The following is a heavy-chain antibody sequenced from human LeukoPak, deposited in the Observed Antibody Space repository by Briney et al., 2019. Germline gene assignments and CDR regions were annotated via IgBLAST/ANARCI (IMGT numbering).Heavy chain of an antibody. J-gene: IGHJ5*02. D-gene: IGHD3-22*01. CDR2: IIPIFGTA. Sequence: GASVKVSCKASGGTFSSYAISWVRQAPGQGLEWMGRIIPIFGTANYAQKFQGRVTITADESTSTAYMELSSLRSEDTAVYYCARDPSYYYDSSGFWFDPWGQGTLVTVSS. V-gene: IGHV1-69*13. CDR1: GGTFSSYA. CDR3: ARDPSYYYDSSGFWFDP.